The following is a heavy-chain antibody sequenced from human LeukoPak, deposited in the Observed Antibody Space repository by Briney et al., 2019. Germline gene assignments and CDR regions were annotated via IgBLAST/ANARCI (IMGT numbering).Heavy chain of an antibody. J-gene: IGHJ6*03. CDR2: IIPIFGTA. V-gene: IGHV1-69*13. CDR1: GYTFTGYY. D-gene: IGHD5-24*01. CDR3: ARAPILGENYYYYYYMDV. Sequence: ASVKVSCKASGYTFTGYYMHWVRQAPGQGLEWMGGIIPIFGTANYAQKFQGRVTITADESTSTAYMELSSLRSEDTAVYYCARAPILGENYYYYYYMDVWGKGTTVTISS.